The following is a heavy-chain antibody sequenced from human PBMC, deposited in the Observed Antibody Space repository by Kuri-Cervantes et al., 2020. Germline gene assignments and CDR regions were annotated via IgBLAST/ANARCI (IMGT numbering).Heavy chain of an antibody. J-gene: IGHJ4*02. CDR1: GFRFSSYG. Sequence: GESLKISCEASGFRFSSYGMHWVRQGPDKGLEWVAYIRYDETKKHYGDSVKGRFAISRDNSKNTLYLQMNDLRPDDTAIYYCAKDGGGWPMMPTDFWGQGTLVTVSS. CDR2: IRYDETKK. D-gene: IGHD6-19*01. CDR3: AKDGGGWPMMPTDF. V-gene: IGHV3-30*02.